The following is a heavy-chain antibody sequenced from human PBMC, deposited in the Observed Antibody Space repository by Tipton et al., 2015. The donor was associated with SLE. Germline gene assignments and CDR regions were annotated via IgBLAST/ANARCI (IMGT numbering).Heavy chain of an antibody. V-gene: IGHV3-23*01. Sequence: SLRLSCAASGFPFTFYALNWVRQAPGVGLQWVSTISGISGGGVDTYYADSVKGRFTVSRDNSKNMLYLQMNSLRAEDTAVYYCARPHYDFWSGYYIGGYFQHWGQGTLVTVSS. D-gene: IGHD3-3*01. CDR1: GFPFTFYA. J-gene: IGHJ1*01. CDR3: ARPHYDFWSGYYIGGYFQH. CDR2: ISGISGGGVDT.